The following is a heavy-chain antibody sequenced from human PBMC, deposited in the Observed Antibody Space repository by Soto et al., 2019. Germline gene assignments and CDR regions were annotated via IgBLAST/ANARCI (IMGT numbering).Heavy chain of an antibody. V-gene: IGHV3-30-3*01. Sequence: QVQLVESGGSVVQPGRSLRLSCAASGFTFSDYGMHWVRQAPGKGLVWVAVMSYDGSNKYYADFVKGRFTNSRDNSKNTLYLQMNSLRADDTAVYYCARADYDRSGYPFDYWGQGTLVTVSS. D-gene: IGHD3-22*01. CDR2: MSYDGSNK. CDR3: ARADYDRSGYPFDY. J-gene: IGHJ4*02. CDR1: GFTFSDYG.